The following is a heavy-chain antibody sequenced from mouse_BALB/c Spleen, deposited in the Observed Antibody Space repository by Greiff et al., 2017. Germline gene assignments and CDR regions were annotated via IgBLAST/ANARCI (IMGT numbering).Heavy chain of an antibody. V-gene: IGHV2-9*02. CDR2: IWAGGST. CDR3: ARDRGNSAWFAY. D-gene: IGHD2-1*01. J-gene: IGHJ3*01. CDR1: GFSLTSYG. Sequence: VKVVESGPGLVAPSQSLSITCTVSGFSLTSYGVHWVRQPPGKGLEWLGVIWAGGSTNYNSALMSRLSISKDNSKSQVFLKMNSLQTDDTAMYYCARDRGNSAWFAYWGQGTLVTVSA.